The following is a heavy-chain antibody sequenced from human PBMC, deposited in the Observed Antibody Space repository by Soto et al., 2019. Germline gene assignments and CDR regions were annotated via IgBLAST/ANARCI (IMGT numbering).Heavy chain of an antibody. V-gene: IGHV3-48*02. CDR3: ARVVNFTCFSFEL. Sequence: GGSLRVCCAAAGLTFSSYSMNWVRQAQGKGLEWVSYISTSSSTIFFVDSVKGRFTISRDNGKNSLYLQMNSLRDEDTAVYYCARVVNFTCFSFELGGKGALDTVS. CDR1: GLTFSSYS. D-gene: IGHD2-15*01. CDR2: ISTSSSTI. J-gene: IGHJ4*02.